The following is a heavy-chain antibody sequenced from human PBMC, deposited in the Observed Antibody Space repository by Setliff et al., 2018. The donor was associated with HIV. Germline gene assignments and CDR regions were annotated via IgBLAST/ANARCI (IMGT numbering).Heavy chain of an antibody. J-gene: IGHJ4*02. Sequence: ASVKVSCKASGYTFSNYDINWVRQATGQGLEWVGWMNPNSGNTGYAQKFQGRVTLTRNTSISTAYMELSSLRSEDTAVYYCARASQGYYYDSSGYSTLDYWGQGTLVTVSS. CDR1: GYTFSNYD. CDR3: ARASQGYYYDSSGYSTLDY. CDR2: MNPNSGNT. D-gene: IGHD3-22*01. V-gene: IGHV1-8*01.